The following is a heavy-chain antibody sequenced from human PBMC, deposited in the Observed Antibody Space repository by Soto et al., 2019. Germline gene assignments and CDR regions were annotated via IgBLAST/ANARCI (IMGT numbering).Heavy chain of an antibody. CDR1: GGSISSGGYY. CDR2: IYYSGST. D-gene: IGHD3-3*01. Sequence: QVQLQESGPGLVKPSQTLSLTCTVSGGSISSGGYYWSWIRQHPGKGLEWIGYIYYSGSTYYNPSLKSRVTISVDTSKHQFSLKLSSVTAADTAVYYCARMMGADQSITIFGVVIGAFDLWGQGTMVTVSS. J-gene: IGHJ3*01. CDR3: ARMMGADQSITIFGVVIGAFDL. V-gene: IGHV4-31*03.